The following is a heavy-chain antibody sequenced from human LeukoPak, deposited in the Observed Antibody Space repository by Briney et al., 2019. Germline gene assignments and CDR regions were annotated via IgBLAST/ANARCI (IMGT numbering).Heavy chain of an antibody. D-gene: IGHD2/OR15-2a*01. J-gene: IGHJ4*02. CDR3: ARVSMALDY. Sequence: GGPLRLSCAASGFTFSDYYMNWIRQAPGKGLEWVSYISSSGSTIYYADPVKGRFTISRDNAKNSLYLQMNSLRADDTAVYYCARVSMALDYWGQGTLVTVSS. CDR2: ISSSGSTI. CDR1: GFTFSDYY. V-gene: IGHV3-11*01.